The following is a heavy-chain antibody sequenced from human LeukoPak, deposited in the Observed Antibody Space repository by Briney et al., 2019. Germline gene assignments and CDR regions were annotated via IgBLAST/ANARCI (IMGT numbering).Heavy chain of an antibody. V-gene: IGHV3-74*01. CDR2: INTDGSST. D-gene: IGHD3-22*01. CDR1: GFTFSSYW. J-gene: IGHJ4*02. CDR3: ASREYYYDSSGYYPSFGY. Sequence: GVSLRLPCAASGFTFSSYWMHWLPQAPGKGLVGVSRINTDGSSTSYADSVKGRFTISRDKAKDTLYLQMNSLRAEDTAVYYCASREYYYDSSGYYPSFGYWGQGTPVTVSS.